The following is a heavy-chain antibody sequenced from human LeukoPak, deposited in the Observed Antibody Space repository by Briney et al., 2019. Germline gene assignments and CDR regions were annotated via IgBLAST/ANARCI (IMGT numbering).Heavy chain of an antibody. CDR1: GGSISSYY. Sequence: SETLSLTCTVSGGSISSYYWSWIRQPPGKGLEWIGYIYYSGSTNYNPSLKSRVTISVDTSKNQFSLKLSSVTAADTAVYYCARVGGYNSPPILWGQGSLVTVSS. CDR2: IYYSGST. D-gene: IGHD5-24*01. V-gene: IGHV4-59*01. J-gene: IGHJ4*02. CDR3: ARVGGYNSPPIL.